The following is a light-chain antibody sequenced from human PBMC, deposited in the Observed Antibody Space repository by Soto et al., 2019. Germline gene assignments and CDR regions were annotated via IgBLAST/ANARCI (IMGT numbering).Light chain of an antibody. V-gene: IGLV1-44*01. CDR1: SSNIGSNN. CDR2: SNN. J-gene: IGLJ2*01. Sequence: QSVLTQPPSASGTPGQRVTISCSGSSSNIGSNNVNWYQQLPGTAPKHLIYSNNQRPSGDPDRFSASKSGTSASLAISGLQAEDEADYYCAAWDDSLNGVVFGGGTKLTVL. CDR3: AAWDDSLNGVV.